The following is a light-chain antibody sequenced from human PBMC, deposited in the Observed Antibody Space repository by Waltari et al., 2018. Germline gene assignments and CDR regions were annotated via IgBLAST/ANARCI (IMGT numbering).Light chain of an antibody. CDR1: RAIANY. J-gene: IGKJ5*01. V-gene: IGKV1-16*01. CDR2: TAS. CDR3: LQFNNYPQT. Sequence: DIQMTQSPSSVAASVGDRVAIPCRASRAIANYLAWFQPRPGEAPKSLIHTASNLQTGVPSRFSGSGSGTNFTLTINSLQPEDFGTYYCLQFNNYPQTFGQGT.